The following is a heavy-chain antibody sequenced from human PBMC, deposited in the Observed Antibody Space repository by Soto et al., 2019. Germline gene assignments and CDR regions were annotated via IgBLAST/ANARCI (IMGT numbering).Heavy chain of an antibody. V-gene: IGHV3-74*01. D-gene: IGHD2-2*01. Sequence: GGSLRLSCAASGFTYRSHWMHWVRQAPGKGLAWVARISSDGSSTSYADSVKGRFTISRDNAKNTLYLQMNSLRAEDTAVYYCALKHSTSWAYFYYYMDVWGKGTTVTVSS. CDR2: ISSDGSST. J-gene: IGHJ6*03. CDR1: GFTYRSHW. CDR3: ALKHSTSWAYFYYYMDV.